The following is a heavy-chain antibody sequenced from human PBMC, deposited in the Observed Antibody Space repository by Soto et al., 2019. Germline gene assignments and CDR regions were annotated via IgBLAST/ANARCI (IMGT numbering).Heavy chain of an antibody. V-gene: IGHV4-4*07. CDR2: IYTDGTT. J-gene: IGHJ4*02. CDR3: AREVRGGFAGIFDQ. CDR1: GDSISDYFY. Sequence: QVQLQGSGPGQVKPSETLSLTYTVSGDSISDYFYWSWIRQPAGKGLERIGRIYTDGTTKYNPSLKSRVTLSLDKSKNQFSLRLSSVTAADTAVYYFAREVRGGFAGIFDQWGRGSRVTVSS. D-gene: IGHD2-15*01.